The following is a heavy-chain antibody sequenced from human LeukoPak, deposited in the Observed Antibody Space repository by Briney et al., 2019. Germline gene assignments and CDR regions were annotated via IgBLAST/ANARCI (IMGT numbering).Heavy chain of an antibody. D-gene: IGHD3-10*01. V-gene: IGHV4-34*01. CDR1: GGSFSGYY. CDR2: INHSGST. Sequence: PSETLSLTCAVYGGSFSGYYWSWIRQPPGKGLEWIGEINHSGSTNSNPSLKSRVTISVDTSKNQSSLKPTSVTAADTAVYYCAGDYRGSLDYWGQGTLVTVSS. CDR3: AGDYRGSLDY. J-gene: IGHJ4*02.